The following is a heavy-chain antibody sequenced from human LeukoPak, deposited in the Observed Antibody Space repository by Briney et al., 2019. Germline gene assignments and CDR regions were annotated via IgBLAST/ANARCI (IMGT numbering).Heavy chain of an antibody. CDR1: GFTFSNYA. Sequence: GGSLRLSCAASGFTFSNYAMSWVRQAPGKGLEWVSGISGSGGSTNYAGSVKGRFTISRDNSKNTLYLQMNSLRAEDTAVYYCAKDDRYSSRWYYFDCWGQGTLVTVSS. V-gene: IGHV3-23*01. J-gene: IGHJ4*02. D-gene: IGHD6-13*01. CDR2: ISGSGGST. CDR3: AKDDRYSSRWYYFDC.